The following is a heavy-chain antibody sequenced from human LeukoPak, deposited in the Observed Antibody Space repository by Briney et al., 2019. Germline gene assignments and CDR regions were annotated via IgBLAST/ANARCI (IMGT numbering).Heavy chain of an antibody. D-gene: IGHD2-2*01. V-gene: IGHV3-30*03. Sequence: GGSLRLSCAASGFTFSTYGMHWVRQAPGKGLEWVAVISFDGIKKYYADSVKGRFTISRDNSKNTLYLQMNSLRSEDTAVYYCARGPPNKYCSSTSCPYNWFDPWGQGTLVAVSS. CDR2: ISFDGIKK. CDR3: ARGPPNKYCSSTSCPYNWFDP. J-gene: IGHJ5*02. CDR1: GFTFSTYG.